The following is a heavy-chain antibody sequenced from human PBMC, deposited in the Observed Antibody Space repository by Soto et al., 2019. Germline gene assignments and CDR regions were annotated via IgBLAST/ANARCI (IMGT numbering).Heavy chain of an antibody. Sequence: QVQLQESGPGLVKPSETLSLTCTVSGGSISSYYWSWIRQPPGKGLEWIGYIYYSGSTNYNPSLKIRVTISVDTSKNQFSLKLSSVTAADTAVYYCARADYDFWSGYYLAYWGQGTLVTVSS. CDR2: IYYSGST. CDR1: GGSISSYY. J-gene: IGHJ4*02. CDR3: ARADYDFWSGYYLAY. D-gene: IGHD3-3*01. V-gene: IGHV4-59*01.